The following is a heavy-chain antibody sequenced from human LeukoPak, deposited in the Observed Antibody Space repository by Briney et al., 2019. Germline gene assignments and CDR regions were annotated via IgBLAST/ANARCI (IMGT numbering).Heavy chain of an antibody. D-gene: IGHD1-1*01. CDR3: ARDGRPYYYMDV. Sequence: QSGGSLRLSCAASGFTFSSYGMNWVRQAPGKGLEWVSGIVPSGGTTYYADSVKGRFTVSRDNSKNTLYLQMNSLRAEDTAVYYCARDGRPYYYMDVWGKGTTVTVSS. J-gene: IGHJ6*03. CDR2: IVPSGGTT. V-gene: IGHV3-23*01. CDR1: GFTFSSYG.